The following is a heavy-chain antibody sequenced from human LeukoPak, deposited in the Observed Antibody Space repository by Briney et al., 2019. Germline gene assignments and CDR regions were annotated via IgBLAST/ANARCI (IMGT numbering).Heavy chain of an antibody. CDR3: ARHAVRDGYRRHNEF. CDR1: GYTFTDYY. J-gene: IGHJ4*02. Sequence: ASVKVSCKASGYTFTDYYMHWVRQAPGPGLEWMGWINPNSGGTNYAQKFQGRVTMTRDTSISTAYMELSSLKASDTAMYYCARHAVRDGYRRHNEFWGQGTLVTVSS. V-gene: IGHV1-2*02. D-gene: IGHD5-24*01. CDR2: INPNSGGT.